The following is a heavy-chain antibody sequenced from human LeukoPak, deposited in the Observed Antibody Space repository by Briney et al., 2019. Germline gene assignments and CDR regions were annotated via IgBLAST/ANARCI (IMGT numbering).Heavy chain of an antibody. J-gene: IGHJ6*03. CDR1: GFTFDDYG. D-gene: IGHD3-10*01. V-gene: IGHV3-20*04. CDR3: ARDREWFGDHYYYMDV. Sequence: PGGSLRLSCAASGFTFDDYGMSWVRQAPGKGLEWVSGTNWNGGSTGYADSVKGRFTISRDNAKNSLYLQMNSLRAEDTALYYCARDREWFGDHYYYMDVWGKGTTVTVSS. CDR2: TNWNGGST.